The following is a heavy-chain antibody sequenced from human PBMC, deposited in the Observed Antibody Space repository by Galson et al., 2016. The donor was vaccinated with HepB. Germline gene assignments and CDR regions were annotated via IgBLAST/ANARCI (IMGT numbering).Heavy chain of an antibody. Sequence: ETLSLTCIVSGASIANDRFFWGWLRQPPGKGLEWIGSISYSGLTNYNPSLQGRVTLSVETSKDHSSLEINSVTGADTAVYFCARLTWEVLGWFDTWGQGTLVTVSS. J-gene: IGHJ5*02. D-gene: IGHD1-26*01. V-gene: IGHV4-39*02. CDR3: ARLTWEVLGWFDT. CDR2: ISYSGLT. CDR1: GASIANDRFF.